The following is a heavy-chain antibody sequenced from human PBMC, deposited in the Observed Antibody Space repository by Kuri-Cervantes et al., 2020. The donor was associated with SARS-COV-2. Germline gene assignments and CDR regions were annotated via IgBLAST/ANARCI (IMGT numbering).Heavy chain of an antibody. CDR3: ARAGTIFGVVIQNFDY. Sequence: ASVKVSCKASGYTFTSYGISWVRQAPGQGLEWTGWISAYNGNTNYAQKLQGRVTMTTDTSTSTAYMELRSLRSDDTAVYYCARAGTIFGVVIQNFDYWGQGTLVTVSS. CDR1: GYTFTSYG. V-gene: IGHV1-18*01. D-gene: IGHD3-3*01. CDR2: ISAYNGNT. J-gene: IGHJ4*02.